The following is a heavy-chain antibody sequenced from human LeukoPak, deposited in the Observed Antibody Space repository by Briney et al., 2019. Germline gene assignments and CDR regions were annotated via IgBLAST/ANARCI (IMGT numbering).Heavy chain of an antibody. D-gene: IGHD3-10*01. V-gene: IGHV4-61*02. CDR1: GGSISSGSYY. CDR2: IYTSGST. Sequence: SETLSLTCTVSGGSISSGSYYWSWIRQPAGKGLEWIGRIYTSGSTNYNPSLKSRVTMSTDTSKNQFSLKLSSVTAADTAIYYCARDAKYYYGSRTFFFYEYWGQGTLLTVSS. J-gene: IGHJ4*02. CDR3: ARDAKYYYGSRTFFFYEY.